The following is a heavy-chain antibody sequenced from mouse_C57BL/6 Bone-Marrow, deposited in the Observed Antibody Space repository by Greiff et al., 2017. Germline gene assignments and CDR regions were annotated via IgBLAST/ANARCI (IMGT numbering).Heavy chain of an antibody. Sequence: VQLQQPGAELVMPGALVKLSCKASGYTFTSYWMHWVKQRPGQGLEWIGEIDPSDSYTNYNQKFKGKFTLTVDKSCSTAYMQFSSLISEDPAVFYGAREGGYYYGSSWYFDVWGTGTTVTVSS. CDR3: AREGGYYYGSSWYFDV. CDR2: IDPSDSYT. J-gene: IGHJ1*03. D-gene: IGHD1-1*01. CDR1: GYTFTSYW. V-gene: IGHV1-69*01.